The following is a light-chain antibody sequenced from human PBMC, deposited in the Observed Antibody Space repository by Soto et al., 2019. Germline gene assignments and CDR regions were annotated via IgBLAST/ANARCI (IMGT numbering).Light chain of an antibody. CDR3: HQYGSSPTT. Sequence: ENLLTQSPGTRSLSPGEGATLSCRASRGVSANYLAWYQQKPGQAPTLLIYGASIRAAGIPDRFSGSGSGTDFTLTIRRLEPDDFAVYYCHQYGSSPTTLGQGTKVDI. CDR2: GAS. J-gene: IGKJ1*01. V-gene: IGKV3-20*01. CDR1: RGVSANY.